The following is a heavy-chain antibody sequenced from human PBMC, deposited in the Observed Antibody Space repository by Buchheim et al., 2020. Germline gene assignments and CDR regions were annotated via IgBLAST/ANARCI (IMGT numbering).Heavy chain of an antibody. D-gene: IGHD5-24*01. V-gene: IGHV3-30*18. CDR2: ISSDGSNK. CDR3: AKDKWLFDY. CDR1: GFTFRKYG. J-gene: IGHJ4*02. Sequence: QVQLVESGGGVVQPGRSLRLSCAASGFTFRKYGTHWVRQAPGKGLEWVACISSDGSNKEYADSVKGRFIISRDNSREAPYLQMSSLRTEDTAVYYCAKDKWLFDYWGQGTL.